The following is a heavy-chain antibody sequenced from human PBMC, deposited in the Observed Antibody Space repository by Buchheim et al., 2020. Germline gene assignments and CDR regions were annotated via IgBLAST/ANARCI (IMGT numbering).Heavy chain of an antibody. D-gene: IGHD3-3*01. V-gene: IGHV4-31*03. CDR1: GGSISSGGYY. CDR3: ARDGIFGVAKYYYYYGMDV. J-gene: IGHJ6*02. Sequence: QVQLQESGPGLVKPSQTLSFTCTVSGGSISSGGYYWSWIRQHPGKGLEWIGYIYYSGSTYYNPSLKSRVTISVDTSKNQFSRKLSSVTAADTAVYYCARDGIFGVAKYYYYYGMDVWGQGTT. CDR2: IYYSGST.